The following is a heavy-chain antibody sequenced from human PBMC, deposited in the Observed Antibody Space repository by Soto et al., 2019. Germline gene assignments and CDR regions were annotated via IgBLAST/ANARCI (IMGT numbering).Heavy chain of an antibody. CDR2: INHSGST. V-gene: IGHV4-34*01. CDR1: GGSFSGYY. Sequence: QVQLQQWGAGLLKPSETLSLTCAVYGGSFSGYYWSWIRQPPGKGLEWIGEINHSGSTNYNPSLKSRVTRSVDTSKNQFSLKLSSVTAADTAVYYCAASDYYRYWGQGTLVTVSS. D-gene: IGHD1-26*01. J-gene: IGHJ4*02. CDR3: AASDYYRY.